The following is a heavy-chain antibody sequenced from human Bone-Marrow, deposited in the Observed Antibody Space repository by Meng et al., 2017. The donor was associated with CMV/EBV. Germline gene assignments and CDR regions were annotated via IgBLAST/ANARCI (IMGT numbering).Heavy chain of an antibody. Sequence: VSGGSFSVSYWSWFRQPPGKGLEWIGEINHSGSANYHPSLKSRVTISVDTSKNQFSLELSSVTAADTAVYYCAMGKGFLAVTGIDYWGQGTLVTVSS. CDR1: GGSFSVSY. CDR3: AMGKGFLAVTGIDY. V-gene: IGHV4-34*01. CDR2: INHSGSA. D-gene: IGHD6-19*01. J-gene: IGHJ4*02.